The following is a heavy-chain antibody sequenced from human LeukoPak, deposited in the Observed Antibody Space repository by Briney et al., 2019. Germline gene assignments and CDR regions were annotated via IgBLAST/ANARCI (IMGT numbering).Heavy chain of an antibody. CDR2: IWYDGSNK. J-gene: IGHJ6*02. V-gene: IGHV3-33*01. CDR3: ARGLTYYYDGSGSYLYYYYGMDV. D-gene: IGHD3-22*01. Sequence: GGSLRLSCAASGFTFSSYGMHWVRQAPGKGLEWVAVIWYDGSNKYYADSVKGRFTISRDNSKNTLYLQMNSLRAEDTAVYYCARGLTYYYDGSGSYLYYYYGMDVWGQGTTVTVSS. CDR1: GFTFSSYG.